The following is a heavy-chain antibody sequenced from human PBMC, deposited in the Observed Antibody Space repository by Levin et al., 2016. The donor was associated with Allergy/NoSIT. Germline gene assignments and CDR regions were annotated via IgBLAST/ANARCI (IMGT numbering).Heavy chain of an antibody. Sequence: ASVKVSCKASGYTFTSYGISWVRQAPGQGLEWMGWISAYNGNTNYAQKLLGRVSMTTDTSTRIAYMEMRGLRYDDTAVYYCARVVGDFGKALDIWGQGTMVTVSS. V-gene: IGHV1-18*01. CDR3: ARVVGDFGKALDI. D-gene: IGHD3-10*01. J-gene: IGHJ3*02. CDR2: ISAYNGNT. CDR1: GYTFTSYG.